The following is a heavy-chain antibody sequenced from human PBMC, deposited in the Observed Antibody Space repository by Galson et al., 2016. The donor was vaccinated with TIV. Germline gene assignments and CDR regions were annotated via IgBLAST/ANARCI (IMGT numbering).Heavy chain of an antibody. D-gene: IGHD2-8*01. V-gene: IGHV1-2*02. CDR3: ATIEGGVGSF. CDR2: VYPNRAGA. Sequence: SVKVSCKASGYTFTAYYVHWIRQAPGQGLEWMGWVYPNRAGAKLAPKLEGRVIMTRDTSTNTAYIELTSLTSDDTAVYFCATIEGGVGSFWGQGTLVTVSS. CDR1: GYTFTAYY. J-gene: IGHJ4*02.